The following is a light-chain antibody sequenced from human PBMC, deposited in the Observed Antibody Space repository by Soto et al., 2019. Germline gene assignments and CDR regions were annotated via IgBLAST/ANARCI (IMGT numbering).Light chain of an antibody. CDR1: QSLSSR. Sequence: DIHMTQAPSTLSESVGDRVTITFRASQSLSSRLAWYQQKPGTHPEILIYDDSSLKSGVPSRFSGSESGTEFTLTISSLQPDDFATYYCKQYNNFWTCGHGPKGDLK. CDR2: DDS. J-gene: IGKJ1*01. V-gene: IGKV1-5*01. CDR3: KQYNNFWT.